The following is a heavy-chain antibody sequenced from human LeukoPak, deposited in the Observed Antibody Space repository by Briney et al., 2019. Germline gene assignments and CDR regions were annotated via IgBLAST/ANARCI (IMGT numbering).Heavy chain of an antibody. V-gene: IGHV3-33*06. Sequence: GGSLRLSCAASGCSFSTYGIHWVRQAPGKGLEGGAVMWYDGSKDYYADSVKGRFTISRDTSKNTLYLQMNNLRAEETAVYYCAKDRETYEYTFDDWGQGTLVTVSS. J-gene: IGHJ4*02. D-gene: IGHD6-6*01. CDR1: GCSFSTYG. CDR2: MWYDGSKD. CDR3: AKDRETYEYTFDD.